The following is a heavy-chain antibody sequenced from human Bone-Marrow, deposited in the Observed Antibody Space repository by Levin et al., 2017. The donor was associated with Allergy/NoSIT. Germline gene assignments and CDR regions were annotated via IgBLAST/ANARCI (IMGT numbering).Heavy chain of an antibody. CDR2: IYYDGSSK. V-gene: IGHV3-33*01. CDR3: AREWTHHVLSASGMDV. Sequence: GGSLRLSCAASGFTFSSYAMHWVRQAPGKGLEWVTVIYYDGSSKYYADSVKGRFTISRDNSRNTLYLQMNSLRAEDTAVYYCAREWTHHVLSASGMDVWGQGTTVIVSS. D-gene: IGHD3-10*01. J-gene: IGHJ6*02. CDR1: GFTFSSYA.